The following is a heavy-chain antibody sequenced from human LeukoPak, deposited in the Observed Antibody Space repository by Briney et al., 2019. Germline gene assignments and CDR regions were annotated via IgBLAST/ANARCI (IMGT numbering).Heavy chain of an antibody. CDR1: GFTFSSYA. CDR2: ISGSGGST. D-gene: IGHD4-11*01. V-gene: IGHV3-23*01. Sequence: GRSLRLSCAASGFTFSSYAMHWVRQAPGKGLEWVSAISGSGGSTYYADSVKGRFTISRDNSKNTLYLQMNSLRAEDTAVYYCAKDLATTVTTDSDYWGQGTLVTVSS. J-gene: IGHJ4*02. CDR3: AKDLATTVTTDSDY.